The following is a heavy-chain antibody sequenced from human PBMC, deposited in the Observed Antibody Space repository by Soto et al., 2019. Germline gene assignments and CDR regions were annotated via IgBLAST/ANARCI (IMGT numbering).Heavy chain of an antibody. CDR2: ISGSGGST. D-gene: IGHD1-20*01. CDR1: GCSFSSYA. CDR3: AKSRYNWNYNYYYGMDV. V-gene: IGHV3-23*01. Sequence: GGSLRLSCAASGCSFSSYAMSWVRQAPGKGLEWVSAISGSGGSTYYADSVKGRFTISRDNSKNTLYLQMNSLRAEDTAVYYCAKSRYNWNYNYYYGMDVWGQGTTVTVSS. J-gene: IGHJ6*02.